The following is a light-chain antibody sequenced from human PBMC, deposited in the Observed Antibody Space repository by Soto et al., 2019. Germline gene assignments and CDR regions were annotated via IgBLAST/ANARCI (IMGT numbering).Light chain of an antibody. J-gene: IGLJ1*01. CDR1: SSDVGGYNY. CDR3: SSYTSSSTLPYV. Sequence: QSALTQPASVSGSPGQSITTSCTGTSSDVGGYNYVSWYQQHPGKAHKLMIYDVSNRPSGVSNRFSGSKSGNTASLTISGLQAEDEADYYCSSYTSSSTLPYVFGTGTKVTVL. V-gene: IGLV2-14*01. CDR2: DVS.